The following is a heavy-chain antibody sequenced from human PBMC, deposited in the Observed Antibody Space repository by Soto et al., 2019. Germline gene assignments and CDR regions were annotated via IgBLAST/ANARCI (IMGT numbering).Heavy chain of an antibody. D-gene: IGHD3-10*01. J-gene: IGHJ6*02. CDR1: GGSISSYY. CDR3: ARDLFLEYGSGSYYYGMDV. CDR2: IYYSGST. V-gene: IGHV4-59*01. Sequence: LSLTCTVSGGSISSYYWSWIRQPPGKGLEWIGYIYYSGSTNYNPSLKSRVTISVDTSKNQFSLKLSSVTAADTAVYYCARDLFLEYGSGSYYYGMDVWGQGTTVTVS.